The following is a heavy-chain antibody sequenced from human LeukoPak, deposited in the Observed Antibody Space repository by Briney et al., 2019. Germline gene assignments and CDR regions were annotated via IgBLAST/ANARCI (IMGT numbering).Heavy chain of an antibody. CDR3: ARSIPYGTTWYGRSDY. J-gene: IGHJ4*02. Sequence: GGSLRLSCAASGFPFSSYSMTWVRQAPGKGLEWVADIKPDGTTKFYVDSVKGRFTISRDNALNSLYLQMNSLRAEDTAIYYCARSIPYGTTWYGRSDYWGQGTLVTVSS. CDR1: GFPFSSYS. V-gene: IGHV3-7*03. D-gene: IGHD6-13*01. CDR2: IKPDGTTK.